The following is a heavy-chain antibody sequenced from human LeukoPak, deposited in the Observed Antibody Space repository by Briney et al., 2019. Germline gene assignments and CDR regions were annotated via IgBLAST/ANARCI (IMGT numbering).Heavy chain of an antibody. CDR3: AKEWGDYYDSSAYYYNYYYMDV. D-gene: IGHD3-22*01. J-gene: IGHJ6*03. Sequence: GGSLRLSCAASGFTFSSYGLHWVRQAPGKGLEWVAFIRFDGSNTYCGDSVKGRFTISRDNSKNTLYLHMNSLRPEDTAVYYCAKEWGDYYDSSAYYYNYYYMDVWGTGTTVTISS. V-gene: IGHV3-30*02. CDR2: IRFDGSNT. CDR1: GFTFSSYG.